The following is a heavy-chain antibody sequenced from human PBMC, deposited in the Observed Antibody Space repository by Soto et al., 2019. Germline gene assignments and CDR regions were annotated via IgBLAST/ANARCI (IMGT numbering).Heavy chain of an antibody. CDR2: IKSKANSYTT. CDR1: GFTFSDHD. Sequence: GGSLRLSCAASGFTFSDHDMDWVRQAPGKGLEWVGRIKSKANSYTTAYAASVKGRFTISRDDSKNTAYLQMNSLKTDDTAVYYCTCSKWGDQQWLDLHYYYGMDVWGQGTTVTVSS. CDR3: TCSKWGDQQWLDLHYYYGMDV. J-gene: IGHJ6*02. D-gene: IGHD6-19*01. V-gene: IGHV3-72*01.